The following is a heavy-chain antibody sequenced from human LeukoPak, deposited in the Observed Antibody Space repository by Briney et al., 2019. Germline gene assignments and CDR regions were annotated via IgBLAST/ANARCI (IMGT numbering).Heavy chain of an antibody. V-gene: IGHV1-2*02. CDR3: ARVEVLVGYYGMDV. D-gene: IGHD1-26*01. CDR1: GYTFTGYY. J-gene: IGHJ6*02. Sequence: ASVKVSCKASGYTFTGYYMHWVRQAPGQGLEWMGWINPNSGGTNYAQKFQGRVTMTRDTSISTAYMELSRLRSDDTAVYYCARVEVLVGYYGMDVWGQGTTVTVSS. CDR2: INPNSGGT.